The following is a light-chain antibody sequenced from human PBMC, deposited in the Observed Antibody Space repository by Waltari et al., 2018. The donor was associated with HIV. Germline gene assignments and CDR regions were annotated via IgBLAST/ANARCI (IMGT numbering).Light chain of an antibody. CDR1: NLGHKY. CDR3: QAWDNGTIV. Sequence: SYDLTQPPSVSVSSGQTATVTCSGVNLGHKYVSWYQQRSGQSPVLVIYQDTKRPPGIPERFFGSTSENTATLTINETQPLDEAHYSCQAWDNGTIVFGGGTSLTVL. J-gene: IGLJ3*02. CDR2: QDT. V-gene: IGLV3-1*01.